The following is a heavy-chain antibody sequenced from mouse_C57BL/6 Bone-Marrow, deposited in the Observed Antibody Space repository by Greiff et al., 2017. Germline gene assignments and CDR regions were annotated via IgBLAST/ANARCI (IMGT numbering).Heavy chain of an antibody. CDR3: AREANLLWYWYFDV. D-gene: IGHD2-1*01. J-gene: IGHJ1*03. CDR2: ISSGGSYT. V-gene: IGHV5-6*01. CDR1: GFTFSSYG. Sequence: EVKVVESGGDLVKPGGSLKLSCAASGFTFSSYGMSWVRQTPDKRLEWVATISSGGSYTYYPDSVQGRFTISRDNAKNTLYLQKSSLKSEDTAMYYCAREANLLWYWYFDVWGTGTTVTVSS.